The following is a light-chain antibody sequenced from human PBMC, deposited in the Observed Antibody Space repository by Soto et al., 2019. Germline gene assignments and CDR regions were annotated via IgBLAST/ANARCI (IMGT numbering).Light chain of an antibody. V-gene: IGLV2-18*01. CDR2: EVS. J-gene: IGLJ3*02. Sequence: QSALTQPPSVSGSPGQSVTISCTGTSSDVGSYNRVSWYQQPPGTAPKLMIYEVSNRPSGVPDRFSGSKSGNTASLTISGLQAEDEADYYCSLYTSSITPWVFGGGTKLTVL. CDR1: SSDVGSYNR. CDR3: SLYTSSITPWV.